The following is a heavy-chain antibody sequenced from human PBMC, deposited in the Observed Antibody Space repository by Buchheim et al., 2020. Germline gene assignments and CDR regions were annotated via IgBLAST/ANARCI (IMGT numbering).Heavy chain of an antibody. D-gene: IGHD5-18*01. J-gene: IGHJ3*02. CDR3: AKIEAHSKKYSYGYFFSSPSLLLPADAFDI. V-gene: IGHV3-23*01. Sequence: EVQLLESGGGLVQPGGSLRLSCAASGFTFSSYAMSWVRQAPGKGLEWVSAISGSGGSTYYADSVKGRFTISRDNSKNTLYLQMNSLRAEDTAVYYCAKIEAHSKKYSYGYFFSSPSLLLPADAFDIWGQGT. CDR1: GFTFSSYA. CDR2: ISGSGGST.